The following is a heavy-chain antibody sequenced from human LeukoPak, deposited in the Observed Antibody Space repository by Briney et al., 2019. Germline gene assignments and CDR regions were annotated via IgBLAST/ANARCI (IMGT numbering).Heavy chain of an antibody. J-gene: IGHJ4*02. Sequence: GGSLRLSCAASGSTFSSYSMNWVRQAPGKGLEWVSSISSSSSYIYYADSVKGRFTISRDNAKNSLYLQMNSLRAEATAVYYCARDGGSGYADYWGQGTLVTVSS. V-gene: IGHV3-21*01. D-gene: IGHD3-22*01. CDR1: GSTFSSYS. CDR3: ARDGGSGYADY. CDR2: ISSSSSYI.